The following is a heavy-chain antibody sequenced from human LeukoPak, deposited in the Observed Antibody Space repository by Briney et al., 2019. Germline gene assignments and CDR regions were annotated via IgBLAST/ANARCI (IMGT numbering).Heavy chain of an antibody. CDR1: GGTFSSYA. CDR3: ARDQTSSGWYER. V-gene: IGHV1-69*13. D-gene: IGHD6-19*01. CDR2: IIPIFGTA. J-gene: IGHJ5*02. Sequence: ASVKVSCKASGGTFSSYAISWVRQAPGQGLEWMGGIIPIFGTANYAQKFQGRVTITADESTSTAYMELSSLRSEDTAVCYCARDQTSSGWYERWGQGTLVTVSS.